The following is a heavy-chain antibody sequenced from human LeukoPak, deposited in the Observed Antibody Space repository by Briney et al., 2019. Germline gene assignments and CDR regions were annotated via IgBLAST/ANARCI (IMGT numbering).Heavy chain of an antibody. CDR3: ARQASSSWYFDY. V-gene: IGHV1-69*05. J-gene: IGHJ4*02. CDR1: GGTFSSYA. Sequence: SVKVSCKASGGTFSSYAISWVRQAPGQGLEWMGGIIPIFGTANYAQKFQGKVTITTDESTGAAYMELSSLRSEDTAVYYCARQASSSWYFDYWGQGTLVTVSS. CDR2: IIPIFGTA. D-gene: IGHD6-13*01.